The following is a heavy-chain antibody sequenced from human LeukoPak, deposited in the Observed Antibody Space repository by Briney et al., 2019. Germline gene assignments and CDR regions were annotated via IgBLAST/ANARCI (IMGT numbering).Heavy chain of an antibody. V-gene: IGHV3-23*01. CDR3: AKDRIQLPDY. CDR2: ISGSGGRT. CDR1: RFTFSSYA. Sequence: GGSLRLSCVSSRFTFSSYAMSWVRQAPGKGLEWVSSISGSGGRTYYADSVKGRFTISRDNSKNTLYLQMSSLRPEDTAVYYCAKDRIQLPDYWGQGTLVTVSS. D-gene: IGHD5-18*01. J-gene: IGHJ4*02.